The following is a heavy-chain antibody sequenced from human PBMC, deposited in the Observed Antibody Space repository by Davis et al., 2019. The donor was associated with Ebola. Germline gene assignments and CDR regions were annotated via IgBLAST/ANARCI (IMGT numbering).Heavy chain of an antibody. CDR3: ASNSGGWGNFDF. Sequence: GESLKISCAASGFSFSSYAMSWVRQAPGKGLEWVSTISGSGGSTNYGDSVKGRFAISRDNSKTTLYLQMNRLRVEDTAVYYCASNSGGWGNFDFWGQGTLVTVSS. CDR2: ISGSGGST. J-gene: IGHJ4*02. D-gene: IGHD7-27*01. V-gene: IGHV3-23*01. CDR1: GFSFSSYA.